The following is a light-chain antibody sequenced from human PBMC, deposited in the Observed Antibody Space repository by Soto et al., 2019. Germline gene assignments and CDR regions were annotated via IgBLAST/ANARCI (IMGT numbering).Light chain of an antibody. CDR1: QGISSY. J-gene: IGKJ5*01. V-gene: IGKV1-9*01. CDR2: GAS. CDR3: QQVNSYPIT. Sequence: DIQLTQSPSFLSASVGDRVTITCRASQGISSYLAWYQQKAGKAPKLLIYGASTLQSGVPSRFSGSGSGTEFTLTISSLQPEDFATYYCQQVNSYPITFGQGTRVEIK.